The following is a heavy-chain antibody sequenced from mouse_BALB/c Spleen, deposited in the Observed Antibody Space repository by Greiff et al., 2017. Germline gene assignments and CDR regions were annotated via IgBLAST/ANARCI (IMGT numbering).Heavy chain of an antibody. Sequence: QVQLQQSGPELVRPGASVKMSCKASGYTFTSYWMHWVKQRPGQGLEWIGMIDPSNSDTSFNQKFKDKATLTVDKSSNTAYMQLSSLTSEDAAVYYCARDGLTGHLDYWGQGTTLTVSS. CDR1: GYTFTSYW. CDR3: ARDGLTGHLDY. D-gene: IGHD4-1*01. J-gene: IGHJ2*01. V-gene: IGHV1S127*01. CDR2: IDPSNSDT.